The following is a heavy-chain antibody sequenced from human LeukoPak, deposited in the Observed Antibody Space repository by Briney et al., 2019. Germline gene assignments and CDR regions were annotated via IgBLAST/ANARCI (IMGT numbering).Heavy chain of an antibody. D-gene: IGHD3-22*01. Sequence: ASVKVSCKASGGTFSSYAISWVRQAPGQGLEWMGGIIPNFGTANYAQKFQGRVTITADESTSTAYMELSSLRSEDTAVYYCASHYYYDSSGYQKSYYYYYGMDVWGQGTTVTVS. CDR3: ASHYYYDSSGYQKSYYYYYGMDV. CDR1: GGTFSSYA. J-gene: IGHJ6*02. CDR2: IIPNFGTA. V-gene: IGHV1-69*13.